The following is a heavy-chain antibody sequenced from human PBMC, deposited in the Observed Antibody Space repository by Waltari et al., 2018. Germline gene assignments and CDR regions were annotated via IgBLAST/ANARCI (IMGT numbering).Heavy chain of an antibody. J-gene: IGHJ4*02. D-gene: IGHD3-10*01. V-gene: IGHV3-74*01. CDR1: GFTFSGYW. CDR2: SNSDGSST. Sequence: EVQLVESGGGLVQPGGSLRLSCAASGFTFSGYWLPGVRQAPGKGLVWVARSNSDGSSTSDADSVKGRFTISRDNAKNTLYLQMNSLRAEDTAVYYCARPGGAPVPFDYWGQGTLVTVSP. CDR3: ARPGGAPVPFDY.